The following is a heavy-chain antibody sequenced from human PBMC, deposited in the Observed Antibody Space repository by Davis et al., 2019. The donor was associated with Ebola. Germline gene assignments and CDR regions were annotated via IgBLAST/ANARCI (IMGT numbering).Heavy chain of an antibody. D-gene: IGHD1-7*01. CDR1: GYTFTSYG. CDR2: ISAYNGNT. CDR3: ARDGYNWNYRDGSWFDP. Sequence: ASVKVSCKASGYTFTSYGISWVRQAPGQGLEWMGWISAYNGNTNYAQKLQGRVTMTTDTSTSTAYMELRSLRSDDTAVYYCARDGYNWNYRDGSWFDPWGQGTLVTVSS. V-gene: IGHV1-18*01. J-gene: IGHJ5*02.